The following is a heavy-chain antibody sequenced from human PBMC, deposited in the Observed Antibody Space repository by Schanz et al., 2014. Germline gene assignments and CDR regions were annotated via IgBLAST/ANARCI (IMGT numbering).Heavy chain of an antibody. D-gene: IGHD3-10*01. CDR2: ISWNSGSV. CDR1: GFTFDNYA. V-gene: IGHV3-9*01. CDR3: ARGHYGLDV. J-gene: IGHJ6*02. Sequence: EVQLVESGGGLVQPGRSLRLSCAASGFTFDNYAMHWVRQAPGKGLEWVSSISWNSGSVAYADSVKGRFTISRDDAKNTLYLQMNSLIAEDTAVYYCARGHYGLDVWGPGTSVTVSS.